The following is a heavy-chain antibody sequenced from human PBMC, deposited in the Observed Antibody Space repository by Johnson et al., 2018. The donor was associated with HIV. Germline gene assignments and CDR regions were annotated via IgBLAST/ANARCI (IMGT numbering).Heavy chain of an antibody. CDR1: GFTFSSYW. CDR3: ARDDILGAFDI. J-gene: IGHJ3*02. D-gene: IGHD2-15*01. V-gene: IGHV3-7*01. CDR2: IKQDGSEK. Sequence: VQLVESGGGLVQPGGSLRLSCAASGFTFSSYWMSWVRQAPGKGLEWVANIKQDGSEKYYVDSVKGRFTISRDNAKNSLYLQMKSLRAEDTAVYYCARDDILGAFDIWGQGTMVTVSS.